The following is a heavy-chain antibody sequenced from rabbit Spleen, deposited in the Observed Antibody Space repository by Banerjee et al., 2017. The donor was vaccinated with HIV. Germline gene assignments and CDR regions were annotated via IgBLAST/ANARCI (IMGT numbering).Heavy chain of an antibody. CDR3: ARDAGTSFSTYGMDL. CDR2: INTVSGRT. D-gene: IGHD8-1*01. Sequence: QEQLVESGGGLVQPEGSLTLTCKASGIDFSSYYYMCWVRQAPGKGLELIACINTVSGRTWYASWVNGRFTISRSTSLNTMDLKVTSLTAADTATYFCARDAGTSFSTYGMDLWGQGTLVTVS. J-gene: IGHJ6*01. V-gene: IGHV1S43*01. CDR1: GIDFSSYYY.